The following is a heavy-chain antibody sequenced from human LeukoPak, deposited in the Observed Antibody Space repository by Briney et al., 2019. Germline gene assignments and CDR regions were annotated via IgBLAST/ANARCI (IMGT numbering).Heavy chain of an antibody. CDR2: IHPSSGGT. CDR3: ARNYGDLDY. Sequence: VASVKVSCKASGYTFTSYYMHWVRQAPGQGLEWVGRIHPSSGGTEYAQNFQGRVTVTRDTSITTAYMELNRLTSDDTAVYYCARNYGDLDYWGQGTLVTVSS. V-gene: IGHV1-2*06. D-gene: IGHD4-17*01. CDR1: GYTFTSYY. J-gene: IGHJ4*02.